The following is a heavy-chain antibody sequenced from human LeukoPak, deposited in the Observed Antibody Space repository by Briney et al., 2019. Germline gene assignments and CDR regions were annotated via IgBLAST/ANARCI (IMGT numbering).Heavy chain of an antibody. CDR1: GFTFSSYW. CDR3: ASLSFLEYYDSSGYRDAFDI. J-gene: IGHJ3*02. Sequence: PGGSLRLSCAASGFTFSSYWMHWVRQAPGKGLVWVSRINSDGSSTSYADSVKGRFTISRDNAKNTLYLQMNSLRAEDTAVYYCASLSFLEYYDSSGYRDAFDIWGQGTMVTVSS. V-gene: IGHV3-74*01. CDR2: INSDGSST. D-gene: IGHD3-22*01.